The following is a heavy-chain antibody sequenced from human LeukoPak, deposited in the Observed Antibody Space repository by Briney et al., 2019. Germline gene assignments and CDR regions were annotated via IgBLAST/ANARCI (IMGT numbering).Heavy chain of an antibody. J-gene: IGHJ4*02. CDR2: INPSGGST. D-gene: IGHD2-15*01. CDR1: GYTFTAYY. V-gene: IGHV1-46*01. Sequence: ASVKVSCKASGYTFTAYYIHWVRQAPGQGLEWMGVINPSGGSTSYAQKFQGRVTMTRDTSTSTVYMELGSLRSEDTAVYYCARWGVVVSANDYWGQGTLVTVSS. CDR3: ARWGVVVSANDY.